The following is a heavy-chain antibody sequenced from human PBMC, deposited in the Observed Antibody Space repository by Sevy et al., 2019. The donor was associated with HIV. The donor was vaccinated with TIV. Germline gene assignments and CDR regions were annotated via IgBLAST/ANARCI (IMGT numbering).Heavy chain of an antibody. Sequence: SETLSLTCTISGGSISSSSYYWGWIRQPPGKGLEWMGSLYSTGATSYNPSHESRVIVSADTSRNRFYLKLDYVSAAATAVYYCASPLPSGWYEGTGGYFDLWGRGTLVTVSS. CDR2: LYSTGAT. CDR1: GGSISSSSYY. V-gene: IGHV4-39*01. CDR3: ASPLPSGWYEGTGGYFDL. J-gene: IGHJ2*01. D-gene: IGHD6-19*01.